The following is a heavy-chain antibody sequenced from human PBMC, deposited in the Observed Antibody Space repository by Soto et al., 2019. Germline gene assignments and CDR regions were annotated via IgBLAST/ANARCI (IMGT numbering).Heavy chain of an antibody. CDR2: IYHSGST. V-gene: IGHV4-4*02. CDR1: SGSISSSNW. J-gene: IGHJ6*03. Sequence: QVQLQESGPGLVKPSGTLSLTCAGSSGSISSSNWWSWVRQPPGKGPEWIGEIYHSGSTNYNPSLKSRVTIAVDKSKSYFSLKLSSVPAADTAVYYCARLTPEVPYYYCYMDVSGKGTTVTVSS. CDR3: ARLTPEVPYYYCYMDV. D-gene: IGHD7-27*01.